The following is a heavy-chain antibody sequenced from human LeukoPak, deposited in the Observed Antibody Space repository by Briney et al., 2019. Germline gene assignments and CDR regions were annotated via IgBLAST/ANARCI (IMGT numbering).Heavy chain of an antibody. D-gene: IGHD6-6*01. J-gene: IGHJ5*02. CDR1: GGSISSYY. Sequence: PETLSLTCNVSGGSISSYYWRWIRQPPGKGLEWIGFIYYSGSTNYNPSLKSRLTISVDTSKNQFSLKLSSVTAADTAVYYGARREYSSSFWFDPWGQGTLVTVSS. V-gene: IGHV4-59*08. CDR2: IYYSGST. CDR3: ARREYSSSFWFDP.